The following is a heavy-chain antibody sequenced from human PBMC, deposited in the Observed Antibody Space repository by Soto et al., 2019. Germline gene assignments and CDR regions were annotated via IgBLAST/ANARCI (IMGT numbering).Heavy chain of an antibody. CDR3: ARDRSHCINGVCYTGSDY. CDR2: IYSGGST. Sequence: GGSLRLSCAASGFTVSSNYMSWVRQAPGKGLEWVSVIYSGGSTYYADSVKGRFTISRDNSKNTLFLQMNSLRAEDAAVYYCARDRSHCINGVCYTGSDYWGRGTLVTVSS. D-gene: IGHD2-8*01. J-gene: IGHJ4*02. V-gene: IGHV3-53*01. CDR1: GFTVSSNY.